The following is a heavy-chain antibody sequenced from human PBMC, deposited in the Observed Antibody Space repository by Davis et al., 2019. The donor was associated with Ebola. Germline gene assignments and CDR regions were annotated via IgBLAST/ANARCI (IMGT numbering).Heavy chain of an antibody. CDR1: GFTFSSYS. CDR2: ISSSSSTI. CDR3: ARTYCTGGVCSPGLDY. J-gene: IGHJ4*02. V-gene: IGHV3-48*02. D-gene: IGHD2-8*02. Sequence: PGGSLRLSCAASGFTFSSYSMNWVRQAPGKGLEWVSYISSSSSTIYYADSVKGRFTISRDNAKNSRYLQMNSLRDEDTAVYYCARTYCTGGVCSPGLDYWGQGTLVTVSS.